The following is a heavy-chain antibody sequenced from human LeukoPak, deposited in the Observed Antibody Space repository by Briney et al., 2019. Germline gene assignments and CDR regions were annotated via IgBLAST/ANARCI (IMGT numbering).Heavy chain of an antibody. CDR1: GGSISSYY. D-gene: IGHD3-10*01. CDR2: IYTSGST. J-gene: IGHJ6*03. V-gene: IGHV4-4*07. Sequence: SETLSLTCTVSGGSISSYYWSWIRQPAGKGLEWIGRIYTSGSTNYNPSLKSRVTMSVDTSKNQFSLKLSSVTAADTAVYYCASLQNYYDSGSYYYYMDVWGKGTTVTVSS. CDR3: ASLQNYYDSGSYYYYMDV.